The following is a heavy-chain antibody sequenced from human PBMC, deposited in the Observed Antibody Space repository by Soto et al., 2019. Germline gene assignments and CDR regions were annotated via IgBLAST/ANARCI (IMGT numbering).Heavy chain of an antibody. Sequence: EVQLLESGGGLVQPGGSLRLSCVVSGFIFREYAMSWDRQAPGKGLEWISDISGSGDSTYYADSVKGRFTISRDNSKNTLSMEMNNLRAEDTAIYYCAKSAYFCGWYCDLWGRGTLVTVSS. V-gene: IGHV3-23*01. CDR2: ISGSGDST. J-gene: IGHJ2*01. CDR1: GFIFREYA. D-gene: IGHD3-16*01. CDR3: AKSAYFCGWYCDL.